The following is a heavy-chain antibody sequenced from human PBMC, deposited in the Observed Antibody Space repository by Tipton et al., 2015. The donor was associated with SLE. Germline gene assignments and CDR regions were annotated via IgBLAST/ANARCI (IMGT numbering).Heavy chain of an antibody. D-gene: IGHD3-3*01. CDR3: AASVVDFWNGYPI. Sequence: SLRLSCAASGFTFTNYAMSWVRQAPGKGLEWVSAISGDGGRTYYVDSVKGRFSIVRDNSKYMLYLQMKSLRAEDTAVYYCAASVVDFWNGYPIWGQGTKVTVSS. J-gene: IGHJ3*02. CDR1: GFTFTNYA. V-gene: IGHV3-23*01. CDR2: ISGDGGRT.